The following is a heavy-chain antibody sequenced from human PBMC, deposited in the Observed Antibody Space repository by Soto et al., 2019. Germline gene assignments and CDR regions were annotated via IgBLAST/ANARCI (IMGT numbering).Heavy chain of an antibody. CDR1: GFTFGDYA. Sequence: GGSLRLSCTASGFTFGDYAMSWVRQAPGKGLEWVGFIRSKAYGGTTEYAASVKGRFTISRDDSKSIVYLQMNSLKTEDTAVYYCTRDLVGATGGFDYWGQGTLVTVSS. CDR2: IRSKAYGGTT. CDR3: TRDLVGATGGFDY. D-gene: IGHD1-26*01. J-gene: IGHJ4*02. V-gene: IGHV3-49*04.